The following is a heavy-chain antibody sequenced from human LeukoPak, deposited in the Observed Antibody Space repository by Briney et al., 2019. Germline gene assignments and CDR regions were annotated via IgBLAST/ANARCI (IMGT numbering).Heavy chain of an antibody. V-gene: IGHV3-30*03. J-gene: IGHJ4*02. D-gene: IGHD2-2*01. CDR1: GFTFSSYG. CDR2: ISYDRTNK. CDR3: ARDEVVGGLDY. Sequence: PGGSLRLSCAASGFTFSSYGMHWVRRAPGKGLEWVAIISYDRTNKYYADSVKGRFTISRDNSKNTLYLQMNNLRAEDTAVYYCARDEVVGGLDYWGQGTLVTVSS.